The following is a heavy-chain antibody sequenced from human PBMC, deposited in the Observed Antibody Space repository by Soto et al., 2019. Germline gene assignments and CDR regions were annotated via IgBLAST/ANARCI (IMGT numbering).Heavy chain of an antibody. Sequence: GGSLRLSCAASGFTFDDYAMHWVRQAPGKGLEWVSGISWNSGSIGYADSVKGRFTISRDNAKNSLYLQMNSLRAEDTALYYWAKDISAAPRGSFDYWGQGTLVTVSS. V-gene: IGHV3-9*01. CDR2: ISWNSGSI. CDR3: AKDISAAPRGSFDY. J-gene: IGHJ4*02. D-gene: IGHD3-10*01. CDR1: GFTFDDYA.